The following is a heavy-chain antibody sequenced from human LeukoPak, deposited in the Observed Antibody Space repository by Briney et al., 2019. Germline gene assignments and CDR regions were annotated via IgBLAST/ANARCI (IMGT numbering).Heavy chain of an antibody. CDR1: GFTFSSYG. CDR3: ARYYSHTSAWSEGGLDQ. V-gene: IGHV3-33*01. D-gene: IGHD6-19*01. Sequence: PGRSLRLSCAASGFTFSSYGMHWVRQAPGKGLEWVAVIWYDGSKKYYIDFAEGRFTISRDNSRNTLYLQMNSLRAEDTAVYYCARYYSHTSAWSEGGLDQWGQGTLVTVSS. CDR2: IWYDGSKK. J-gene: IGHJ4*02.